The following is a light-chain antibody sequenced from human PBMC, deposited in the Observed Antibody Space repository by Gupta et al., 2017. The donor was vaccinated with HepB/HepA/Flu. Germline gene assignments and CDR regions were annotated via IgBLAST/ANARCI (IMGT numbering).Light chain of an antibody. CDR1: RSDIGSYSF. V-gene: IGLV2-23*02. CDR3: CSFAGSGTVV. J-gene: IGLJ3*02. CDR2: AVT. Sequence: QPASVSGSPGQSITISCTGTRSDIGSYSFVSWFQQHPGQAPKLIIYAVTKRPSGISHRFSASKSGSTASLTISALQTEDAAHYFCCSFAGSGTVVFGGGTQLTVL.